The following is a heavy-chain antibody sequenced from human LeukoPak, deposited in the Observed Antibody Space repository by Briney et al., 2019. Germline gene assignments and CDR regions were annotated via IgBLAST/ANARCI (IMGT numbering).Heavy chain of an antibody. J-gene: IGHJ4*02. Sequence: PSETLSLTCTVSGGSISSYYWSWIRQPPGKGLEWIGYIYYSGSTNYNPSLKSRVTISVDTSKNQFSLKLSSVTAADTAVYYCARDPPHYDSSGYAVSYWGQGTLVTVSS. CDR3: ARDPPHYDSSGYAVSY. CDR1: GGSISSYY. CDR2: IYYSGST. D-gene: IGHD3-22*01. V-gene: IGHV4-59*01.